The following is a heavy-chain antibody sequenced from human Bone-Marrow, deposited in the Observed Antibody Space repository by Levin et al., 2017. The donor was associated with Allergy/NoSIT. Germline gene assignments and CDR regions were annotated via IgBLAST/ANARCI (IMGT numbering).Heavy chain of an antibody. Sequence: GESLKISCAASGFTFRNYNMHWVRQVPGKGLEWVAVISHDETDTFYGDSVKGRFTISRDNSKNALYLQLSGLTIDDTDVYYCVRDRGTTLITVPTTYFDLWGRGSLVTVSS. CDR1: GFTFRNYN. CDR2: ISHDETDT. D-gene: IGHD6-19*01. CDR3: VRDRGTTLITVPTTYFDL. J-gene: IGHJ2*01. V-gene: IGHV3-30*03.